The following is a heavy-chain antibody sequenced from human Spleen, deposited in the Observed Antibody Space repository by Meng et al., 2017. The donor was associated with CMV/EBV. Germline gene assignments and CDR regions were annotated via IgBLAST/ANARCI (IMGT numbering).Heavy chain of an antibody. CDR1: GFTFIDYY. Sequence: GGSLRLSCAASGFTFIDYYMSWIRQPPGKGLEWVSYISTRGNTIYYADSVKGRFTISRDNAKNSLYLQMNSLRAEDTAVYYCARSSGYSGYDYGMDVWGQGTTVTVSS. D-gene: IGHD5-12*01. CDR2: ISTRGNTI. J-gene: IGHJ6*02. CDR3: ARSSGYSGYDYGMDV. V-gene: IGHV3-11*04.